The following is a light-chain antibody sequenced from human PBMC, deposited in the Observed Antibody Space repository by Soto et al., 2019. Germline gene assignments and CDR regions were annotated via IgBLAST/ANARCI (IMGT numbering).Light chain of an antibody. J-gene: IGKJ1*01. CDR2: AAS. CDR1: QGIRND. V-gene: IGKV1-6*01. CDR3: LQDYNYPWT. Sequence: AIQMPRSTCSRCASKGDRVTITCRASQGIRNDLGWYQQKPGKAPKLLIYAASSLQSGVPSRFSGSGYGTDFTLTISSLQPEDFATYYCLQDYNYPWTSCQGAKADIK.